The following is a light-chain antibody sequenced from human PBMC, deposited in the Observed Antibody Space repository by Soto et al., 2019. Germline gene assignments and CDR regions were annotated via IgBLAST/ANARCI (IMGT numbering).Light chain of an antibody. J-gene: IGLJ2*01. Sequence: QAVLTQPPSASGTPGQRVIISCSGATSNIGGNSVNWYQQLPGSAPTLLIYSNDRRPSGVPDRLSAPKSGTSASLAISGLQSEDEADYYCAVWDDTLNGVVFGGGTKLTVL. CDR2: SND. CDR3: AVWDDTLNGVV. V-gene: IGLV1-44*01. CDR1: TSNIGGNS.